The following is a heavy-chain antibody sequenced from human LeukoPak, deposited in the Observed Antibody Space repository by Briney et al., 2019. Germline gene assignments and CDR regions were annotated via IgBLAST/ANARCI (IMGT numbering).Heavy chain of an antibody. CDR2: ISSSSSYI. J-gene: IGHJ4*02. CDR1: GFTFSSYS. CDR3: ARDSVLGGSGSSRPPDY. V-gene: IGHV3-21*01. Sequence: GGSLRLSCAASGFTFSSYSMNWVRQAPGKGLEWVSSISSSSSYIYYADSVKGRFTISRDNAKNSLYLQMNSLRAEDTAVYYCARDSVLGGSGSSRPPDYWGQGTLVTVSS. D-gene: IGHD3-10*01.